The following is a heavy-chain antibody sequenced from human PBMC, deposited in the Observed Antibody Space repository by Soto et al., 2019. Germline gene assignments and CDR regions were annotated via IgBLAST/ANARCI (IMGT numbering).Heavy chain of an antibody. CDR2: ISSNGGST. D-gene: IGHD3-9*01. CDR3: ARARYYDWCFDL. CDR1: GFTFSSYA. Sequence: PGGSLRLSCSSSGFTFSSYAIHWVRQAPGKGLEYVSAISSNGGSTYYADSVKGRFTISRDNSKNTLYLQMSSLRAEDTAVYFCARARYYDWCFDLWGLGTPVTVSS. V-gene: IGHV3-64D*06. J-gene: IGHJ4*02.